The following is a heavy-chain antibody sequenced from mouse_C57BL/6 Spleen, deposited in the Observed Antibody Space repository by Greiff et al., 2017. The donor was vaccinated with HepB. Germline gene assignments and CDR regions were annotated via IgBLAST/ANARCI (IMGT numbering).Heavy chain of an antibody. CDR1: GYTFTSYW. CDR3: ARWNDRAMDD. J-gene: IGHJ4*01. Sequence: VKLQHPGAELVKPGASVKLSCQASGYTFTSYWMHWVEQRPGRGLEWIGRIYPNSGGTNYNEKFKSKATLTVAKPSNTAYLLLSSLTSADTAVYYCARWNDRAMDDWGQGTPVTVAT. CDR2: IYPNSGGT. V-gene: IGHV1-72*01.